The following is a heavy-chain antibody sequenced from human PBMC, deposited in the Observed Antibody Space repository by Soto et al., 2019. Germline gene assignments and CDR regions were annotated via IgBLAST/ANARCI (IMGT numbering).Heavy chain of an antibody. CDR2: IYYSGST. CDR3: ARGTRAATLFSNWFDP. Sequence: ETLSLTCTVSGGSISSYYWSWIRQPPGKGLEWIGYIYYSGSTNYNPSLKSRVTISVDTSKNQFSLKLSSVTAADTAVYYCARGTRAATLFSNWFDPWGQGTLVTVSS. J-gene: IGHJ5*02. CDR1: GGSISSYY. D-gene: IGHD2-15*01. V-gene: IGHV4-59*01.